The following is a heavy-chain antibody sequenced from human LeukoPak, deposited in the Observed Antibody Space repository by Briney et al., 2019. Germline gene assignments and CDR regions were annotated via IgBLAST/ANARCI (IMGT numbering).Heavy chain of an antibody. CDR3: GHCTTTSCYAGGH. D-gene: IGHD2-2*01. Sequence: GGSLRLSCAASGFTFSSYSMNWVRQAPGKGLEWVSSISSSSTYMYYADLVKGRFTISRDNAKNSLYLQMNSLSAEDTAVYYCGHCTTTSCYAGGHWGQGTLVTVSS. J-gene: IGHJ4*02. CDR2: ISSSSTYM. CDR1: GFTFSSYS. V-gene: IGHV3-21*01.